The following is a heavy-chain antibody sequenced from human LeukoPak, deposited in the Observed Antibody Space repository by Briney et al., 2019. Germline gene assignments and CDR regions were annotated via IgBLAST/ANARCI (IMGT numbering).Heavy chain of an antibody. J-gene: IGHJ4*01. CDR2: ITSTGSST. D-gene: IGHD3-22*01. Sequence: GGSLRLSCAASGLTFSSYWMHWVRQAPGKGLVWVSRITSTGSSTTYADSVKGRFTISRDNAKNTLYLQMHSLRAEDTAVYYCARGVSSGYNIDYWGHGTPVTVSS. CDR3: ARGVSSGYNIDY. V-gene: IGHV3-74*01. CDR1: GLTFSSYW.